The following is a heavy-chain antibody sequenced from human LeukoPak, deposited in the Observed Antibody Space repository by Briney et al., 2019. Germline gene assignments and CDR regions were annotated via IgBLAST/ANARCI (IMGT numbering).Heavy chain of an antibody. CDR2: FDPEDGET. Sequence: VASVKVSCKVSGYTLTELSMHWVRQAPGEGLEWMGGFDPEDGETIYAQKFQGRVTMTEDTSTDTAYMELSSLRSEDTAVYYCATVSIIAVAGTPFDYWGQGTLVTVSS. V-gene: IGHV1-24*01. CDR3: ATVSIIAVAGTPFDY. J-gene: IGHJ4*02. CDR1: GYTLTELS. D-gene: IGHD6-19*01.